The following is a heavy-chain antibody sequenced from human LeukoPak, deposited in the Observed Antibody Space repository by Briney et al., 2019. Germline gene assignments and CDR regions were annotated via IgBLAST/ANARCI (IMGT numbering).Heavy chain of an antibody. CDR3: ARDLDWTFDI. Sequence: PGGSLRLSCAASGFTFSSYTMNWVRQAPGKGLEWVSYITSVSSILSYADSVKGRFTISRDNAKNSLYLQMNSLRDEDTAVYYCARDLDWTFDISGQGTMVTVSS. CDR2: ITSVSSIL. V-gene: IGHV3-48*02. J-gene: IGHJ3*02. D-gene: IGHD1-1*01. CDR1: GFTFSSYT.